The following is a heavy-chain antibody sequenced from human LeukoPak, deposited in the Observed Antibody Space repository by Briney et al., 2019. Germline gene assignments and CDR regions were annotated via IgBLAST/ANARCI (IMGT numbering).Heavy chain of an antibody. CDR3: AREGGSWPGDAFDI. D-gene: IGHD1-26*01. J-gene: IGHJ3*02. CDR2: ISSSSSYI. Sequence: GGSLRLSCAASGFTFSGYSMNWVRQAPGKGLEWVSSISSSSSYIYYADSVEGRFTISRDNAKNSLYLQMNSLRAEDTAVYYCAREGGSWPGDAFDIWGQGTMVTVSS. V-gene: IGHV3-21*01. CDR1: GFTFSGYS.